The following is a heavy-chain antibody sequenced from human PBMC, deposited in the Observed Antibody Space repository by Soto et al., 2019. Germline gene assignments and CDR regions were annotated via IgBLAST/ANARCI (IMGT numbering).Heavy chain of an antibody. V-gene: IGHV3-23*01. J-gene: IGHJ4*02. CDR2: ISGSGGRT. CDR1: GFTFSSYA. Sequence: GGSLRLSCAASGFTFSSYAMSWVRQAPGKGLEWVSAISGSGGRTYYADSVKGRFTISRDNSKNTLYLQMNSLRAEDTAVYYCARNPQQGIAAAGTLLYFDYWGQGTLVTVSS. D-gene: IGHD6-13*01. CDR3: ARNPQQGIAAAGTLLYFDY.